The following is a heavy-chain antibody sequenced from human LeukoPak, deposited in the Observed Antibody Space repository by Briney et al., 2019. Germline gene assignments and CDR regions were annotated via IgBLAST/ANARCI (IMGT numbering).Heavy chain of an antibody. J-gene: IGHJ4*02. CDR3: AGGLGYARSY. D-gene: IGHD2-2*01. Sequence: QPGGSLRLSCVPSGLTVSSNYMSLVRQAPGKGLEWVSVTYSGGSTDYADSVKGRFTISRDNSKNTLYLQMNSLRVEDTAVYYCAGGLGYARSYWGQGTLVTVSS. CDR2: TYSGGST. V-gene: IGHV3-66*01. CDR1: GLTVSSNY.